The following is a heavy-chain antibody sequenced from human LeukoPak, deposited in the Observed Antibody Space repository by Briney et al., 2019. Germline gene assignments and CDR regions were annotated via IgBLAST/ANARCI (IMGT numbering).Heavy chain of an antibody. Sequence: SETLSLTCTVSGYSISSGYCWGWIRQPPGKGLEWIGSIYHSGSTYYNPSLKSRVTISVDTPKNQFSLKLSSVTAADTAVYYCARNWNDGAFDIWGQGTMVTVSS. CDR1: GYSISSGYC. J-gene: IGHJ3*02. CDR2: IYHSGST. V-gene: IGHV4-38-2*02. D-gene: IGHD1-1*01. CDR3: ARNWNDGAFDI.